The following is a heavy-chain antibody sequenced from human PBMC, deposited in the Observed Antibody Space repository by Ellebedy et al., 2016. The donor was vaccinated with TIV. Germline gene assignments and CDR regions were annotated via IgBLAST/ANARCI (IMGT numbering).Heavy chain of an antibody. CDR3: ARLVAVTGTTDYFDY. Sequence: SETLSLTCTVSGASMSGSGVTYWSWTRQHPGKGLEWIGYIYYTGSTYYNPSLKSRVTISLDTSKNQFSLTLSSVSAADTAVYYCARLVAVTGTTDYFDYWGQGILVTVSS. V-gene: IGHV4-30-4*08. CDR1: GASMSGSGVTY. D-gene: IGHD1-7*01. CDR2: IYYTGST. J-gene: IGHJ4*02.